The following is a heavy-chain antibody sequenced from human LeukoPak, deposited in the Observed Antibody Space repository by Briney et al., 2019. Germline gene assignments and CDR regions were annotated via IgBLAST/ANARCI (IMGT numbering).Heavy chain of an antibody. Sequence: PGGSLRLSCAAPGFTFSSYAMHWVRQAPGKGLEWVAVISYDGSNKYYADSVKGRFTISRDNSKNTLYLQMNSLRAEDTAVYYCARDPGSSWTYFDYWGQGTLVTVSS. CDR2: ISYDGSNK. J-gene: IGHJ4*02. V-gene: IGHV3-30-3*01. CDR1: GFTFSSYA. CDR3: ARDPGSSWTYFDY. D-gene: IGHD6-13*01.